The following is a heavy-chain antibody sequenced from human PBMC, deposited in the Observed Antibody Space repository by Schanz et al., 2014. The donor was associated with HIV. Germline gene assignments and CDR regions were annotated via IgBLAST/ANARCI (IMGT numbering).Heavy chain of an antibody. CDR1: GFIFSDHF. CDR2: SRVKSDSYAT. Sequence: EVQLVESGGGLVQPGGSLRLSCTTSGFIFSDHFMGWVRQAPGKGLEWVARSRVKSDSYATEYAASVTGRFTISRDDSKNSVYLQMNSLNIEDTAVYYCAKGWRGYSISSWVDYWGQGSLVTVSS. V-gene: IGHV3-72*01. D-gene: IGHD6-6*01. J-gene: IGHJ4*02. CDR3: AKGWRGYSISSWVDY.